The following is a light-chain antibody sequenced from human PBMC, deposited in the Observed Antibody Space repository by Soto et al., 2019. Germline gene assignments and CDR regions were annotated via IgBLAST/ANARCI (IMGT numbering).Light chain of an antibody. Sequence: EIMMTQSPVTLSVSPGERATLSCRASQSVNSNLAWYQQKPGQAPRLLIYGASTRATGIPASFIGNGSGTEFTLTASSLQPEDFEVYYCQQYNNWPFAFGPGTKVDI. CDR3: QQYNNWPFA. J-gene: IGKJ3*01. CDR2: GAS. CDR1: QSVNSN. V-gene: IGKV3-15*01.